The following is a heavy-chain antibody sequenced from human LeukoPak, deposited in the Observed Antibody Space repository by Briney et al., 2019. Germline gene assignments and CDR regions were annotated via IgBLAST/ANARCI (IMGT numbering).Heavy chain of an antibody. CDR3: AKDKGGRRDGYNYRLDY. J-gene: IGHJ4*02. CDR2: ISWDGGST. V-gene: IGHV3-43D*03. Sequence: QPGGSLRLSCAASGFTFDDYAMHWVRQAPGKGLEWVSLISWDGGSTYYADSVKGRFTISRDNSKNSLYLQMNSLRAEDTALYYCAKDKGGRRDGYNYRLDYWGQGTLVTVSS. CDR1: GFTFDDYA. D-gene: IGHD5-24*01.